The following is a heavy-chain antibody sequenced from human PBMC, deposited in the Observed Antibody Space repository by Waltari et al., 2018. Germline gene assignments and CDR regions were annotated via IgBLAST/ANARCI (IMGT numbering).Heavy chain of an antibody. V-gene: IGHV3-23*01. D-gene: IGHD5-18*01. Sequence: EVQLLESGGGLVQPGGSLRLSCAASGFTFSSYAMSWVRQAPGKGLECVSGISGSGGSTYYADLVKGRFTISRDNSKNTLYLQINSLGVEDTAVYYCAKVDSGYSFGYSDSWGQGTLVTVSS. CDR1: GFTFSSYA. J-gene: IGHJ4*02. CDR3: AKVDSGYSFGYSDS. CDR2: ISGSGGST.